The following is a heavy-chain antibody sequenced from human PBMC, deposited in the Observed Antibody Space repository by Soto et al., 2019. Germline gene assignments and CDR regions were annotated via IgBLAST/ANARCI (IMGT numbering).Heavy chain of an antibody. V-gene: IGHV3-30-3*01. CDR3: ARVGLGGSPPAAASWLFDP. CDR1: GFTFNSYA. J-gene: IGHJ5*02. D-gene: IGHD2-15*01. Sequence: QVQLVESGGGVVQPGRSLRLSCAASGFTFNSYAMHWVRQAPGKGLEWVAVISYDGSNKYYADSVKGRFTISRDNSKNSLSLQRHSLRAEDTAVYYCARVGLGGSPPAAASWLFDPWGQGTLVTVSS. CDR2: ISYDGSNK.